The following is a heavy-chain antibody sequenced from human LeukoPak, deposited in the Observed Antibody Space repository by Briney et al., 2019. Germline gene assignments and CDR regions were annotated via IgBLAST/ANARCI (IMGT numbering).Heavy chain of an antibody. CDR3: AKDGEATIFGAYYYYGMDV. D-gene: IGHD3-3*01. CDR2: ISWNSCSI. CDR1: GFTFDDYA. J-gene: IGHJ6*02. Sequence: GRSLRLSCAASGFTFDDYAMHWVRQAPGKGLEWVSGISWNSCSIGYADSVKGRFTISRDNAKNSLYLQMNSLRAEDTALYYCAKDGEATIFGAYYYYGMDVWGQGTTVTVSS. V-gene: IGHV3-9*01.